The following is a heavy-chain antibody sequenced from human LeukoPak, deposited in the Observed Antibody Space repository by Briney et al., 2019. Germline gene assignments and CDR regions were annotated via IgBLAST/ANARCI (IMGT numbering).Heavy chain of an antibody. D-gene: IGHD2-2*01. CDR1: GFIFSDYS. CDR2: ISDDSNYI. V-gene: IGHV3-21*01. J-gene: IGHJ4*02. Sequence: PGGSLRLSCAASGFIFSDYSMNWVRQAPGKGLEWVSSISDDSNYIYYADSVKGRFTISRDNAKNSLYLQMNSLRAEDTAVYYCANHLACGSTSCPSFDYWGQGTLVTVSS. CDR3: ANHLACGSTSCPSFDY.